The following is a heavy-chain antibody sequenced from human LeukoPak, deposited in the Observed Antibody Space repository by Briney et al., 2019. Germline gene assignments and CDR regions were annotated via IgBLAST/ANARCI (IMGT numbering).Heavy chain of an antibody. CDR2: IYYSGST. CDR1: GGSISSGDYY. J-gene: IGHJ6*02. V-gene: IGHV4-30-4*01. D-gene: IGHD2-2*02. CDR3: ARADCSSTSCYKRYADYYYGMDV. Sequence: SETLSLTCTVSGGSISSGDYYWSWIRQPPGKGLEWIGYIYYSGSTYYNPSLKSRVTISVDTSKNQFSLKLSSVTAADTAVYYCARADCSSTSCYKRYADYYYGMDVWGQGTTVTVCS.